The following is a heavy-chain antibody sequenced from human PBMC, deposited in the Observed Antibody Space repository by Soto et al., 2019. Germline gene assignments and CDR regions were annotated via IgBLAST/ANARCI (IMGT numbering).Heavy chain of an antibody. CDR2: ISAYNGNT. J-gene: IGHJ5*02. V-gene: IGHV1-18*04. CDR3: ARVGETWIHLWFARVPSGRFDP. Sequence: GASVQVSCKASGYTFTSYGISWVRQAPGQGLEWMGWISAYNGNTNYAQKLQGRVPMTTDTATSTAYMELRSLRSDDTAVYYCARVGETWIHLWFARVPSGRFDPWGQGTLGTVS. CDR1: GYTFTSYG. D-gene: IGHD5-18*01.